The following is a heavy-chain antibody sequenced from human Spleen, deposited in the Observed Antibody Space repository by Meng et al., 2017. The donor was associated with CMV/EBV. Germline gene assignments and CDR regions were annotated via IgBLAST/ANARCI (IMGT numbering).Heavy chain of an antibody. V-gene: IGHV1-2*06. D-gene: IGHD4-11*01. CDR2: LNPKSGDT. Sequence: QVQLVQSGAEVRTPGASVKVSCKTSGFTFTDYYMDWVRQAPGQGLEWVGRLNPKSGDTFYAQKFQGRVTLTRDWSVNSAYMELKRLGSDDTAIYYCSTELATVTSWGQGTLVTVSS. J-gene: IGHJ4*02. CDR1: GFTFTDYY. CDR3: STELATVTS.